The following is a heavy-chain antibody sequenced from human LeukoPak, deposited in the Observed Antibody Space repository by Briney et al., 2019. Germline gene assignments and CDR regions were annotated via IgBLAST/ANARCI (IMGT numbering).Heavy chain of an antibody. CDR2: MNPNSGNT. CDR3: VRGRRYCSGGSCYGHSWFDP. D-gene: IGHD2-15*01. Sequence: ASVKVSCRVSGDTFSAYDINWVRQATGQGLEWMGRMNPNSGNTGYAQKFQGRVTMTRNTSISTAYMELSSLRSEDTAVYYCVRGRRYCSGGSCYGHSWFDPWGQGTLVTVSS. J-gene: IGHJ5*02. V-gene: IGHV1-8*01. CDR1: GDTFSAYD.